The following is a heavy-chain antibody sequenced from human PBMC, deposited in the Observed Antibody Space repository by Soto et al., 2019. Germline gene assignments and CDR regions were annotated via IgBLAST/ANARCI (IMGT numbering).Heavy chain of an antibody. D-gene: IGHD6-19*01. Sequence: GASVKVSCKASGYTFTSYGISWVRQSPGQGLEWMGWISAYNGNANYAQKLQGRVTMTTDTSTSTAYMELRSLRSDDTAVYYCARVSLGPQDSVAGYYWGQGTLVTVSS. CDR2: ISAYNGNA. J-gene: IGHJ4*02. CDR1: GYTFTSYG. CDR3: ARVSLGPQDSVAGYY. V-gene: IGHV1-18*01.